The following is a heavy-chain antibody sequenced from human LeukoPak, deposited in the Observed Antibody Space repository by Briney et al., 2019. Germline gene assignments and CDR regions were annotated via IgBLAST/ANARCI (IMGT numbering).Heavy chain of an antibody. Sequence: ASVTVSCTASGYTFTGYYMHWVRQAPGQGLEWMGRINPNSGGTNYAQKFQGRVTMTRDTSISTAYMELSRLRSDDTAVYYCARDRRVMITFGSYYYGMDVWGQGTTVTVSS. V-gene: IGHV1-2*06. CDR2: INPNSGGT. CDR3: ARDRRVMITFGSYYYGMDV. CDR1: GYTFTGYY. J-gene: IGHJ6*02. D-gene: IGHD3-16*01.